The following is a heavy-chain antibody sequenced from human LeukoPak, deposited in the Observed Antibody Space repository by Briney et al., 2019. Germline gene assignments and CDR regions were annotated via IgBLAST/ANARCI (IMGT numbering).Heavy chain of an antibody. CDR3: ARMMAAAGRGGFDY. V-gene: IGHV4-38-2*02. CDR2: IYHSGST. J-gene: IGHJ4*02. Sequence: SETLSLTCTVSGYSISSGYYCGWIRQPPGKGLEWIGSIYHSGSTYYNPSLKSRVTISVDTSKNQFSLKLSSVTAADTAVYYCARMMAAAGRGGFDYWGQGTLVTVSS. D-gene: IGHD6-13*01. CDR1: GYSISSGYY.